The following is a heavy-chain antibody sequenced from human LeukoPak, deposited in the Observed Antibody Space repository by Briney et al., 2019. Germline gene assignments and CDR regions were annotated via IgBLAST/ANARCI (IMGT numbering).Heavy chain of an antibody. CDR1: GFTFSDYY. Sequence: PGGSLRLSCAASGFTFSDYYMSWIRQAPGKGLEWVSYISSSGSTIYYADSVKGRFTISMDNAKNSLYLQMNSLRAEDTAVYYCARDRSKQQLVFDYWGQGTLVTVSS. V-gene: IGHV3-11*04. D-gene: IGHD6-13*01. CDR2: ISSSGSTI. J-gene: IGHJ4*02. CDR3: ARDRSKQQLVFDY.